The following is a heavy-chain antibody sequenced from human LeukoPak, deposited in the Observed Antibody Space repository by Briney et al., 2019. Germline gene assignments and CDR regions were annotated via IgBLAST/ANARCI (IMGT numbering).Heavy chain of an antibody. Sequence: PGGSLRLSCAASGFTFSSYAMHWVRQAPGKGLEWVAVISYDGSNKYYADSVKGRFTISRDSSKNTLYLQMNSLRPEDMAVYYCAKGRGQSYPHYYFDSWGQGTLVTVSS. CDR2: ISYDGSNK. V-gene: IGHV3-30-3*01. CDR3: AKGRGQSYPHYYFDS. D-gene: IGHD5-18*01. J-gene: IGHJ4*02. CDR1: GFTFSSYA.